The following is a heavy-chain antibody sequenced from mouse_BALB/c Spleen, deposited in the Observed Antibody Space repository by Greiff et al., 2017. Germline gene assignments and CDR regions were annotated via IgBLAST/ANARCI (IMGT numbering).Heavy chain of an antibody. D-gene: IGHD2-14*01. CDR3: ARGVRAWFAY. CDR2: IYPYNGGT. CDR1: GYTFTDYN. V-gene: IGHV1S29*02. Sequence: VQLKESGPELVKPGASVKISCKASGYTFTDYNMHWVKQSHGKSLEWIGYIYPYNGGTGYNQKFKSKATLTVDNSSSTAYMELRSLTSEDSAVYYCARGVRAWFAYWGQGTLVTVSA. J-gene: IGHJ3*01.